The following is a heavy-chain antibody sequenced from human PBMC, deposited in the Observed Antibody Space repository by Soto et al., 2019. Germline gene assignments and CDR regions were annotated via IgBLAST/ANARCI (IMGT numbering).Heavy chain of an antibody. V-gene: IGHV4-34*01. CDR3: ERCEQLADWYFDL. J-gene: IGHJ2*01. Sequence: SETLSLTCAVYGGSFSGYYWSWIRQPPGKELEWIGEINHSGSTNYNPSLKSRVTISVDTSKNQFSLKLSSVTAADTAEYYCERCEQLADWYFDLGGRGTLATVSS. CDR1: GGSFSGYY. D-gene: IGHD6-6*01. CDR2: INHSGST.